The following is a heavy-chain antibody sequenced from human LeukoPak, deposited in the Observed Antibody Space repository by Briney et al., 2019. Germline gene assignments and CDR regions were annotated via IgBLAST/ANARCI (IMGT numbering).Heavy chain of an antibody. Sequence: GGSLRLSCAASGFTFSSYSMNWVRQAPGKGLEWVSSISSSSSYIYYADSVKGRFTISRDNAKNSLYLQMNSLRAEDTAVYYCARGNGNINALDYWGQGTLVTVSS. CDR1: GFTFSSYS. J-gene: IGHJ4*02. CDR3: ARGNGNINALDY. D-gene: IGHD5-24*01. V-gene: IGHV3-21*01. CDR2: ISSSSSYI.